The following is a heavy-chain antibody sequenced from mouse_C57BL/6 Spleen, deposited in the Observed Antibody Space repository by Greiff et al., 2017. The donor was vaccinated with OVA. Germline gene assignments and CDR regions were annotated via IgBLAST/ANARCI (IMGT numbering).Heavy chain of an antibody. V-gene: IGHV1-26*01. CDR1: GYTFTDYY. J-gene: IGHJ3*01. CDR3: ARRAHYYGSSWWFAY. CDR2: INPNNGGT. D-gene: IGHD1-1*01. Sequence: EVQLQQSGPELVKPGASVKISCKASGYTFTDYYMNWVKQSHGKSLEWIGDINPNNGGTSYNQKFKGKATLTVDKSSSTAYMELRSLSSEDSAVYYCARRAHYYGSSWWFAYWGQGTLVTVSA.